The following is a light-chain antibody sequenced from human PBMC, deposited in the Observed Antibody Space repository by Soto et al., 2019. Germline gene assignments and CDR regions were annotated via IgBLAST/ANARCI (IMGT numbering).Light chain of an antibody. J-gene: IGKJ3*01. CDR2: AAS. CDR3: QQSYNTLA. Sequence: DIQMTQSPSSLSASVGDRVTITCRASQTISRYLNWYQQKPGKAPMLLIFAASSLQSGVPSRFSGSGSGTEFTLAISSLQPEDFATYYCQQSYNTLAFGPGTKVDIK. V-gene: IGKV1-39*01. CDR1: QTISRY.